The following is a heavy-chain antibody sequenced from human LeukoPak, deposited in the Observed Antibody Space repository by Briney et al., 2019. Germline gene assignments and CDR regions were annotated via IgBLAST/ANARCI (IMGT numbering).Heavy chain of an antibody. CDR3: AIKSGRYRDAFDI. D-gene: IGHD1-26*01. J-gene: IGHJ3*02. V-gene: IGHV5-51*01. Sequence: GESLKISCKGSGYTFTSYWIGWVRQMPGKGLEWMGVIFPSDSDTRYSPSFEGQVTISADKSITTAYLQWSSLKASDTAMYYCAIKSGRYRDAFDIWGQGTMVTVSS. CDR1: GYTFTSYW. CDR2: IFPSDSDT.